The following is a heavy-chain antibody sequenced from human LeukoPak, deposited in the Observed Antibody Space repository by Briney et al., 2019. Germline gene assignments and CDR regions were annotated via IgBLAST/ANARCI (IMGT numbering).Heavy chain of an antibody. CDR1: GGSISSSNW. D-gene: IGHD1-14*01. V-gene: IGHV4-4*02. CDR3: ARENTENPVGLDSATTTYYLDH. J-gene: IGHJ4*02. Sequence: SGTLSLTCAVSGGSISSSNWWSWVRQPPGKGLEWIGEIYHSGSTYYNPSLKSRVTILIDTSKNQFSLKLSSVTAADTAMYYCARENTENPVGLDSATTTYYLDHWGQGTLVTVSS. CDR2: IYHSGST.